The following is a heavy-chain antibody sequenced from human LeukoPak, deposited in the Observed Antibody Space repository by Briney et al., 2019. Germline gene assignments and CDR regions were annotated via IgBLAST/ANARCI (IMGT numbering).Heavy chain of an antibody. Sequence: SETLSLTCAVYGGSFSGYYWSWIRQPPGKGLEWIGEINHSGSTNYNPSLKSRATISVDTSKNQFSLKLSSVTAADTAVYYCATDSGIAAAGSYFQHWGQGTLVTVSS. J-gene: IGHJ1*01. CDR2: INHSGST. CDR1: GGSFSGYY. CDR3: ATDSGIAAAGSYFQH. D-gene: IGHD6-13*01. V-gene: IGHV4-34*01.